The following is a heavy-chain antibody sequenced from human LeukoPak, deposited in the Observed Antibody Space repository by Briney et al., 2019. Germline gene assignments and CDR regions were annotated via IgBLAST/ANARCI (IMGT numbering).Heavy chain of an antibody. D-gene: IGHD3-16*01. J-gene: IGHJ4*02. CDR3: ARVIRHFDY. Sequence: PGGSLRLPCAASGFTFSSYWMHWVRQAPGKGLVWVSRISYDGSTTNYADSVKGRFTISRDNAKNTLYLQMNSLRAEDTAVYYCARVIRHFDYWGQGTPVTVSS. CDR2: ISYDGSTT. V-gene: IGHV3-74*01. CDR1: GFTFSSYW.